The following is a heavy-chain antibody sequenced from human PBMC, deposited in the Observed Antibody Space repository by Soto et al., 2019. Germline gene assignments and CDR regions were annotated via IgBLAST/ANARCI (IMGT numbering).Heavy chain of an antibody. J-gene: IGHJ6*02. CDR3: ACNPPGYFGIDV. CDR1: GGSISSNGYY. CDR2: IYYSGST. V-gene: IGHV4-31*03. Sequence: QVQLQESGPGLVEPSQTLSLTCTVSGGSISSNGYYWIWIRQHPGKGLEWIGYIYYSGSTYYNPSLKRRITLSIHTPKHQFSLKLGAVTAADTAVYYCACNPPGYFGIDVWGQGTTVTVSS. D-gene: IGHD3-10*01.